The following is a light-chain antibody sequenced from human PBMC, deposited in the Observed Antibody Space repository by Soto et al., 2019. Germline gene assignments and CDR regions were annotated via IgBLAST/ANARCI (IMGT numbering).Light chain of an antibody. J-gene: IGKJ2*01. CDR1: QSISSW. Sequence: DIQMTQSPSTLSASVGDRVTITCRASQSISSWLAWYQQKPGKAPKLLIYKASSLESGVQSRFSGSGSGTEFTLTISSLQPDDFATYYCQQYNSYGTFGQGTKLEIK. CDR3: QQYNSYGT. CDR2: KAS. V-gene: IGKV1-5*03.